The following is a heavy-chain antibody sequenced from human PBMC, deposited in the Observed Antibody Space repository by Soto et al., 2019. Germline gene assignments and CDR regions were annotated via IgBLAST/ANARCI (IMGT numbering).Heavy chain of an antibody. CDR1: GFTLSGYA. CDR3: ARRARPDFYYMDV. J-gene: IGHJ6*03. D-gene: IGHD6-6*01. V-gene: IGHV3-64*01. CDR2: ISSNGVGT. Sequence: EVQLAESGGGLAQPGGSLRLSCAASGFTLSGYAMDWVPQAPGKGLEYVPGISSNGVGTYYANSVQGRFTISRDNSKNTVYLQMGSLRPEDMAVYYCARRARPDFYYMDVWGKGTTVTVSS.